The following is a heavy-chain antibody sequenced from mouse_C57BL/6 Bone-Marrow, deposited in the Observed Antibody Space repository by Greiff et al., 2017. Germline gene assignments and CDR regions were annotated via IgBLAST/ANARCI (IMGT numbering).Heavy chain of an antibody. J-gene: IGHJ4*01. V-gene: IGHV1-50*01. CDR2: IDPSDSYT. Sequence: QVQLQQPGAELVKPGASVKLSCKASGYTFTSYWMQWVKQRPGQGLEWIGEIDPSDSYTNYNQKFKGKATLTVDTSSSTAYMQLSSLTSEDSAVYYCAREESSYGSSFYYAMDYWGQGTSVTVSS. D-gene: IGHD1-1*01. CDR1: GYTFTSYW. CDR3: AREESSYGSSFYYAMDY.